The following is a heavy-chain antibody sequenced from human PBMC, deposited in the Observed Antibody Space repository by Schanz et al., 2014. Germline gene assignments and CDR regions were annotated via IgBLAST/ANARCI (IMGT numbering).Heavy chain of an antibody. Sequence: EVQLLESGGGLVQPGGSLRLSCAASGFTFSAYAMTWVRQIPGKGLEWVSAISGSGGSTYYADSVKGRFTISRDNAKNSLYLQMNSLRAEDTAVYHCVSSGSYSSYAFWGQGTLXTVSS. D-gene: IGHD3-10*01. CDR2: ISGSGGST. V-gene: IGHV3-23*01. CDR3: VSSGSYSSYAF. J-gene: IGHJ4*02. CDR1: GFTFSAYA.